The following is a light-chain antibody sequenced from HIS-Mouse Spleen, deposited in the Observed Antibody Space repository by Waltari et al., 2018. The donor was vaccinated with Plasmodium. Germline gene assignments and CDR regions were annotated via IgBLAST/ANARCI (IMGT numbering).Light chain of an antibody. CDR2: EGS. CDR1: SSDVGSYNL. J-gene: IGLJ1*01. V-gene: IGLV2-23*01. CDR3: CSYAGSSTYV. Sequence: QSALTQPASVSGSPGQSITISCTGTSSDVGSYNLVSCYQQHPGKAPNLVIYEGSKRPSGVSNRFSGSKSGNTASLTISGLQAEDEADYYCCSYAGSSTYVFGTGTKVTVL.